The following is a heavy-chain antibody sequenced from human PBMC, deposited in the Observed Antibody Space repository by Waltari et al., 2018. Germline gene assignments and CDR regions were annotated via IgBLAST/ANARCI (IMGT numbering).Heavy chain of an antibody. CDR2: VWYDGTNK. CDR1: GFTFSSYG. D-gene: IGHD3-22*01. V-gene: IGHV3-33*06. J-gene: IGHJ4*02. Sequence: QVQLVESGGGVVQPGRSLRLSCAASGFTFSSYGMHWVRQAPGKGLEGVGVVWYDGTNKYYADSVKGRFTISRDNSKNTLNLQMNSLRVEDTAVYYCAKGRSYDSSGYYYGDWGQGTLVTVSS. CDR3: AKGRSYDSSGYYYGD.